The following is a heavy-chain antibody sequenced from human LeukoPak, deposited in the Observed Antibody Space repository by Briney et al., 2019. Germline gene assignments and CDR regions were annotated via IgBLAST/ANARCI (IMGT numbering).Heavy chain of an antibody. Sequence: SETLSLTCTVSGGSISSGGYYWSWIRQHPGKGLEWIGYIYYSGSTYYNPSLKSRVAISVDTSKNQFSLALSSVTAADTAVYYCARRGYSYEYYFDYWGQGTLVTVSS. CDR1: GGSISSGGYY. J-gene: IGHJ4*02. V-gene: IGHV4-31*03. D-gene: IGHD5-18*01. CDR3: ARRGYSYEYYFDY. CDR2: IYYSGST.